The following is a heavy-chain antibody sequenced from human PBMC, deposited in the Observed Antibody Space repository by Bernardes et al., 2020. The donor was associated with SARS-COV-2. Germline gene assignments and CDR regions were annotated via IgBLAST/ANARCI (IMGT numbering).Heavy chain of an antibody. D-gene: IGHD6-13*01. CDR1: GFTFSSYS. V-gene: IGHV3-21*01. CDR2: ISRSSSYI. J-gene: IGHJ4*02. CDR3: ATAPEYTSSWDFDY. Sequence: GGSLRLSCAASGFTFSSYSMNWVRQAPGKGLEWVSSISRSSSYIDYADSVKGRFTISRDDAKNSVYLQMNSLRAEDTAVYYCATAPEYTSSWDFDYWGQGTLVTVSS.